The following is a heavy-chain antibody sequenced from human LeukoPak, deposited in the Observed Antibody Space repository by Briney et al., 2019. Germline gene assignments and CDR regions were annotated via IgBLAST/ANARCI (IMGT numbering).Heavy chain of an antibody. J-gene: IGHJ4*02. V-gene: IGHV3-30*02. CDR2: IQSDGSDQ. CDR3: ARSPTSWYFDY. CDR1: GFTFSSYG. D-gene: IGHD2-2*01. Sequence: GGSLRLSCAASGFTFSSYGMHWVRQAPGKGLEWVAFIQSDGSDQYYADSVKGRLSISRDNSKNTLYLQMNSLRTEDTAVYYCARSPTSWYFDYWGQGTLVTVSS.